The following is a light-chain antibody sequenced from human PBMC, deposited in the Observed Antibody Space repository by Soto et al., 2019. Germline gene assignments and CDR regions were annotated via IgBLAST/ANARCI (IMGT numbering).Light chain of an antibody. V-gene: IGLV2-14*01. CDR1: SSDVGGYNY. CDR3: SSYTSSSTLV. Sequence: QSALTQPASASGSPGQSITISCTGTSSDVGGYNYVSWYQQHPGKAPKLMIYEVSNRPSGVSNRFSGSKSGNTASLTISGLQAEDEADYYCSSYTSSSTLVFGIGTKVTVL. CDR2: EVS. J-gene: IGLJ1*01.